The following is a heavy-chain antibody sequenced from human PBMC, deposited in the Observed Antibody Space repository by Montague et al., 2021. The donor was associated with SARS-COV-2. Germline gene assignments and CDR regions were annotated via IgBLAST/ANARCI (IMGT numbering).Heavy chain of an antibody. D-gene: IGHD3-22*01. J-gene: IGHJ4*02. CDR2: ISSSSSYI. CDR1: GFTFSSYS. Sequence: GSLRLSCAASGFTFSSYSMNWVRQAPGKGLEWVSSISSSSSYIYYADSVKGRFTISRDNAKNSLYLQMNSLRAEDTAVYYCARVVPTMIVVVIGLVDYWGQGTLVTVSS. V-gene: IGHV3-21*01. CDR3: ARVVPTMIVVVIGLVDY.